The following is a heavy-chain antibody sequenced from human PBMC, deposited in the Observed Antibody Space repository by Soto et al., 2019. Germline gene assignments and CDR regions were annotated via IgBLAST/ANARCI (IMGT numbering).Heavy chain of an antibody. J-gene: IGHJ1*01. V-gene: IGHV1-24*01. CDR1: GYTLTELS. CDR2: FDPEDGET. CDR3: ATGGVGATMWDFQH. D-gene: IGHD1-26*01. Sequence: VASVKVSCKVSGYTLTELSMHWVRQAPGKGLEWMGGFDPEDGETIYAQKFQGRVTMTEDTSTDTAYMELSSLRSEDTAVYYCATGGVGATMWDFQHWGQGTLVTVSS.